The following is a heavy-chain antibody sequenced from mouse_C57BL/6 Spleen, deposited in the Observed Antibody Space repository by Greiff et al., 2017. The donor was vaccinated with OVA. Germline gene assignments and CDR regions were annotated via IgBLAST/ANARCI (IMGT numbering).Heavy chain of an antibody. CDR3: ARSVTGNWYFDV. J-gene: IGHJ1*03. D-gene: IGHD4-1*01. Sequence: VKLQQPGAELVKPGASVKLSCKASGYTFTSYWMHWVKQRPGQGLEWIGMIHPNSGSTNYNEKFKSKATLTVDKSSSTAYMQLSSLTSEDSAVYYCARSVTGNWYFDVWGTGTTVTVSS. CDR1: GYTFTSYW. V-gene: IGHV1-64*01. CDR2: IHPNSGST.